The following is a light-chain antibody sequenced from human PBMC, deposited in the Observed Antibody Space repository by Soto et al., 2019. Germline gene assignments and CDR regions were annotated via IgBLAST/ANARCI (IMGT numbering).Light chain of an antibody. CDR2: EVS. Sequence: QSALTQPASVSGSPGQSITISCTGTSSDIGAYNYVSWYQQHPGKAPKLMIYEVSNRPSGLSNRFSGSKSGNTASLTISGLQAEDEADYYCSSKTRTTTVVFGGGTKVTVL. CDR1: SSDIGAYNY. J-gene: IGLJ3*02. V-gene: IGLV2-14*01. CDR3: SSKTRTTTVV.